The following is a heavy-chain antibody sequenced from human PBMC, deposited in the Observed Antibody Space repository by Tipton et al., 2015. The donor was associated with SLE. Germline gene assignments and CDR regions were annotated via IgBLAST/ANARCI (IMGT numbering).Heavy chain of an antibody. Sequence: TLSLTCAVSGYSIRSGYYWGWIRQPPGKGLEWIGSIYHSGSTYYNPSLKSRVTISVDTSKNQFSLKLSSVTAADTAVYYCASIGGSSFDYWGQGTLVTVSS. D-gene: IGHD2-15*01. CDR3: ASIGGSSFDY. CDR1: GYSIRSGYY. J-gene: IGHJ4*02. V-gene: IGHV4-38-2*01. CDR2: IYHSGST.